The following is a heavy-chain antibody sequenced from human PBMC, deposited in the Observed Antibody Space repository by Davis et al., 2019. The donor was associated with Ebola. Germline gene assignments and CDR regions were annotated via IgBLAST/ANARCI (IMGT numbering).Heavy chain of an antibody. CDR1: GFTFRGSY. CDR2: IYSSGTT. D-gene: IGHD6-13*01. Sequence: GESLKISCAASGFTFRGSYMSWVRQAPGKGLEWVSVIYSSGTTYYADSVKGRFTISRDNSKNTLYLQMNSLRAEDSALYYCARDPGSSSWFDSWGQGTLVTVSS. J-gene: IGHJ5*01. CDR3: ARDPGSSSWFDS. V-gene: IGHV3-53*01.